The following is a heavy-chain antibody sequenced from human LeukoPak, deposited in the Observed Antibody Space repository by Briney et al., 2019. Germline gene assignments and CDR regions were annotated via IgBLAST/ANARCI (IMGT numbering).Heavy chain of an antibody. Sequence: GGSLRLSCAASGFSFTYNAMTWVRQSPGKGLECVSSINLNGRNKAYADSVNGRFTISRDNAKNSLFLQMNSLRAEDTAFYYCAGFTFPGLVRARGAAFVIWGLGTMVTVSS. V-gene: IGHV3-9*01. CDR1: GFSFTYNA. CDR3: AGFTFPGLVRARGAAFVI. D-gene: IGHD1-26*01. J-gene: IGHJ3*02. CDR2: INLNGRNK.